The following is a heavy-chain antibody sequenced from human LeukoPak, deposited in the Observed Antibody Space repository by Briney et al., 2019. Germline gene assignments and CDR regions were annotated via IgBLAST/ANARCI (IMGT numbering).Heavy chain of an antibody. CDR1: GFTFSSYA. CDR3: AKASLYGSGAYYYYGMDV. CDR2: ISGSGGST. D-gene: IGHD3-10*01. V-gene: IGHV3-23*01. J-gene: IGHJ6*02. Sequence: GRSLRLSCAASGFTFSSYAMHWVRQAPGKGLEWVSAISGSGGSTYYADSVKGRFTISRDNSKNTLYLQMNSLRAEDTAVYYCAKASLYGSGAYYYYGMDVWGQGTTVTVSS.